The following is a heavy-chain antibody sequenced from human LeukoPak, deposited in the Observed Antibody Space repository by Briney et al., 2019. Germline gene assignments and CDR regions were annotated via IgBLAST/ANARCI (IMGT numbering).Heavy chain of an antibody. CDR3: ARDRLRGMDV. V-gene: IGHV4-34*01. D-gene: IGHD4-17*01. CDR1: GFTVSSNY. J-gene: IGHJ6*02. CDR2: INHSGST. Sequence: GSLRLSCAASGFTVSSNYMSWIRQPPGKGLEWIGEINHSGSTNYNPSLKSRVTISVDTSKNQFSLKLSSVTAADTAVYYCARDRLRGMDVRGQGTTVTVSS.